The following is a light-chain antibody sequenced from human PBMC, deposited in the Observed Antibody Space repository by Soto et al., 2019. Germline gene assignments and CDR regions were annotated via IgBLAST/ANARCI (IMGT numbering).Light chain of an antibody. J-gene: IGKJ4*01. CDR3: QQRRNWPLT. CDR2: DAS. CDR1: QSVGNS. Sequence: EIVLTQSPDTLSLSPGEGATLSCRASQSVGNSFAWYQQKAGQAPRLLIYDASKRATGVPVRFSGSGSGTDFTLTISSLEPEDFAVYSCQQRRNWPLTFGGGTNIEIK. V-gene: IGKV3-11*01.